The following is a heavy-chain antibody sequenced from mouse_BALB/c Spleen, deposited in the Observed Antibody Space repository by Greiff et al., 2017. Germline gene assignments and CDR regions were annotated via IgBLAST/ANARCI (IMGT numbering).Heavy chain of an antibody. CDR1: GFTFSSYT. V-gene: IGHV5-12-2*01. CDR2: ISNGGGST. J-gene: IGHJ2*01. Sequence: EVKLVESGGGLVQPGGSLKLSCAASGFTFSSYTMSWVRQTPEKRLEWVAYISNGGGSTYYPDTVKGRFTISRDNAKNTQYLQMSSLKSEDTAMYYCARQDPSYYFDYWGQGTTLTVSS. CDR3: ARQDPSYYFDY.